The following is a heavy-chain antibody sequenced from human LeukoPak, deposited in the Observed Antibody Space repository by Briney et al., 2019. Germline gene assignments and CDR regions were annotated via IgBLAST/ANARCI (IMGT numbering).Heavy chain of an antibody. D-gene: IGHD2-2*01. CDR3: ARCYCSSTSCYLDH. Sequence: PSETLSLTCTVSGDSISNYYWSWIRQPPGKGLEWIGYIYYSGSTNYNPSLKSRVTISLDKSKNQFSLNLSSVTAADTAVYYCARCYCSSTSCYLDHWGQGTLVTVSS. CDR1: GDSISNYY. CDR2: IYYSGST. J-gene: IGHJ4*02. V-gene: IGHV4-59*12.